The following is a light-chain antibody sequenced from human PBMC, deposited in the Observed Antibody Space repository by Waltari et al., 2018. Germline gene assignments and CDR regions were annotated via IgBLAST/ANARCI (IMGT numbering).Light chain of an antibody. J-gene: IGKJ2*01. CDR2: AAS. V-gene: IGKV3-20*01. Sequence: EIVLTQSPGTLSLSPGERATLSCRASQSVRSGYFAWYQQKPGQAPKLLIYAASRRAAGVPDRFSGSGSGTDFTLTVSRLEPEDFAVYYCHQYGSAPPYTFGQGTRLEIK. CDR1: QSVRSGY. CDR3: HQYGSAPPYT.